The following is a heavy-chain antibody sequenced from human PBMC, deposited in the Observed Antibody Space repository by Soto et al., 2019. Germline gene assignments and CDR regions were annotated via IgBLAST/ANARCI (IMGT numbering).Heavy chain of an antibody. Sequence: QVQLVESGGGVVQPGGSLRLSCAASGFTFSNFAMHWVRQAPGKGLEWVAATSFDGKNKDYADSVKGRFTISRDNSKKPLYLQMPSLRPEDTAVYYCARERAIAATGIFYSWGQGTLVTVSS. V-gene: IGHV3-30*04. CDR3: ARERAIAATGIFYS. J-gene: IGHJ5*01. CDR1: GFTFSNFA. D-gene: IGHD6-13*01. CDR2: TSFDGKNK.